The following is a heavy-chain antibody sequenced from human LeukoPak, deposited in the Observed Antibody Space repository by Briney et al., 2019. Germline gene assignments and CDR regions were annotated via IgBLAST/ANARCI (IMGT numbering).Heavy chain of an antibody. D-gene: IGHD2-2*01. CDR1: GGSISSGGYS. J-gene: IGHJ3*02. V-gene: IGHV4-30-2*01. CDR3: ARGVVPAAKKAPDAFDI. Sequence: SETLSLTCAVSGGSISSGGYSWSWIRQPPGKGLEWIGYIYHSGSTYYNPSLKSRVTVSVDRSKNQFSLKLSSVTAADTAVYYCARGVVPAAKKAPDAFDIWGQGTMVTVSS. CDR2: IYHSGST.